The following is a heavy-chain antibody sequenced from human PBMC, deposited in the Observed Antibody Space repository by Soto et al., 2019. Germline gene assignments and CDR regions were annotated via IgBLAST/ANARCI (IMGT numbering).Heavy chain of an antibody. Sequence: GGSLRLSCAASGFTFSSYEMNWVRQAPGKGLEWVSYISGSGSTIYYADSVKGRFTISRDDAKKSLYLQMHSLRAEDTAVYYCARDLLWGDSSGWRPKYCYYGMDVWGQGTTVTV. V-gene: IGHV3-48*03. CDR3: ARDLLWGDSSGWRPKYCYYGMDV. CDR1: GFTFSSYE. CDR2: ISGSGSTI. J-gene: IGHJ6*02. D-gene: IGHD6-19*01.